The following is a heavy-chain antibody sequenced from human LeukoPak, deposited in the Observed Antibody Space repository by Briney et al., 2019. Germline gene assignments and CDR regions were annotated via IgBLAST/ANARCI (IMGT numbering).Heavy chain of an antibody. Sequence: SETLSLTCAVYGGSFSDHYWNWIRQPPGKGLEWIGEINHSGSTNYNPSLKSRVTISVDTSKSQFSLKLRSVTAADTAVYYCARGRGVVVPAATYWYFHLWGRGTLVTVSS. CDR1: GGSFSDHY. J-gene: IGHJ2*01. CDR2: INHSGST. V-gene: IGHV4-34*01. CDR3: ARGRGVVVPAATYWYFHL. D-gene: IGHD2-2*01.